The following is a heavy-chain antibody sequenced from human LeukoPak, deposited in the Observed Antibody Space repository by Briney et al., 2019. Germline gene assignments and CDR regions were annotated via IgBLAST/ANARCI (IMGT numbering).Heavy chain of an antibody. CDR3: ARDRSRGNDAFDI. CDR2: IYYSGST. D-gene: IGHD4-23*01. CDR1: GGSISSYY. J-gene: IGHJ3*02. V-gene: IGHV4-59*01. Sequence: PSETLSLTCTVSGGSISSYYWSWIRQPLGKGLEWIGYIYYSGSTNYNPSLKGRVTISVDTSKNQFSLKLSSVTAADTAVYYCARDRSRGNDAFDIWGQGTMVTVSS.